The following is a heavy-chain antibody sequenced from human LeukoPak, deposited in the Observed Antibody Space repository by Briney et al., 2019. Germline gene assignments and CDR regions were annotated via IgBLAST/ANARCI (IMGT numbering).Heavy chain of an antibody. Sequence: PSETLSLTCAVYGGSFSGYYWSWIRQPPGKWLEWIGEINHSGSTNYNPSLKSRVTISVDTSKNQFSLKLSSVTAADTAVYYCASRPYCSSTSCPDYWGQGTLVTVSS. J-gene: IGHJ4*02. D-gene: IGHD2-2*01. CDR3: ASRPYCSSTSCPDY. CDR1: GGSFSGYY. CDR2: INHSGST. V-gene: IGHV4-34*01.